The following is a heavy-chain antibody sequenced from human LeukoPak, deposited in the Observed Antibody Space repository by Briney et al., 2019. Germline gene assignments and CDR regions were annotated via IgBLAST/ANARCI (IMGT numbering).Heavy chain of an antibody. Sequence: GASVKVSCKASGYTFTSYYMQWVRQAPGQGLEWVGIINPSGGSTSYAQNFQGRVTITADESTSTAYMELSSLRSEDTAVYYCARLPLRSIAVGYYGMDVWGQGTTVTVSS. J-gene: IGHJ6*02. D-gene: IGHD6-6*01. CDR3: ARLPLRSIAVGYYGMDV. V-gene: IGHV1-46*01. CDR2: INPSGGST. CDR1: GYTFTSYY.